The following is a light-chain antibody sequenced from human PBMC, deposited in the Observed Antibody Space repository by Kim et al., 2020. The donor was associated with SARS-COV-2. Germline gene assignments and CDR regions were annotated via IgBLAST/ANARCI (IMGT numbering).Light chain of an antibody. V-gene: IGKV3-20*01. CDR1: QSISSSR. J-gene: IGKJ4*01. Sequence: EIVLTQSPGTLSLSPGERATLSCRASQSISSSRLGWYQQKPGQAPRLLIYGASNRATGIPDRFSGSGSGTDFTLTISRLEPEDFAVYYCQYYISSPRPFGGGTKVDIK. CDR3: QYYISSPRP. CDR2: GAS.